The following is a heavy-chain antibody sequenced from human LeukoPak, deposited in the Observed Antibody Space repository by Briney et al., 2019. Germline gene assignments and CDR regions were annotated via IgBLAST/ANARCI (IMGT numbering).Heavy chain of an antibody. CDR1: GYTFTSYG. D-gene: IGHD2-2*01. CDR3: ARDGGYCSSTSCFLYYFDY. J-gene: IGHJ4*02. Sequence: GASVKVSCKASGYTFTSYGISWVRQAPGQGLEWMGWISAYNGNTNYAQKLQGRVTMTTDTSTSTAYMELRSLRSDDTAVYYCARDGGYCSSTSCFLYYFDYWGQGTLVTVSS. V-gene: IGHV1-18*01. CDR2: ISAYNGNT.